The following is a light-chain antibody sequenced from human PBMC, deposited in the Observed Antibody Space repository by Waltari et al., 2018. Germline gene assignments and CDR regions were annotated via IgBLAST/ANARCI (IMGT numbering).Light chain of an antibody. CDR3: QQYYITPPT. Sequence: DIVMTQSPDSLAVSLGERATLNRKSSQTVLYSSNNKNYLAWYQQKPGPPPKLLIYWASTRESGVPDRFSGSGSGTDFTLTISSLQAEDVAVYYCQQYYITPPTFGQGTKVEIK. J-gene: IGKJ1*01. V-gene: IGKV4-1*01. CDR1: QTVLYSSNNKNY. CDR2: WAS.